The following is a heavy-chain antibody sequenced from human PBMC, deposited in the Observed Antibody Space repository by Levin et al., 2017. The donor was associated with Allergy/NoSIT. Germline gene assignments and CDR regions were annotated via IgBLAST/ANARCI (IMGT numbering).Heavy chain of an antibody. Sequence: SQTLSLTCTVSGGSISSSSYYWGWIRQPPGKGLEWIGSIYYSGSTYYNPSLKSRVTISVDTSKNQFSLKLSSVTAADTAVYYCARHRGGVVPAAQPPDYWGQGTLVTVSS. CDR3: ARHRGGVVPAAQPPDY. D-gene: IGHD2-2*01. CDR1: GGSISSSSYY. CDR2: IYYSGST. J-gene: IGHJ4*02. V-gene: IGHV4-39*01.